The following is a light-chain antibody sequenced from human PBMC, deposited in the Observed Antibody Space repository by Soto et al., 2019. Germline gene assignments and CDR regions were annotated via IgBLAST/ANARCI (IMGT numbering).Light chain of an antibody. Sequence: EIVLTQSPATLSLSPGERATLSCRASQSVSSYLAWYQQKPGQAPRLLIYDASNRATGIPARFSGSGSVTDFTLTISSLEPEDFAFYYCQQRSNWPLTFGGGTKVEIK. CDR2: DAS. V-gene: IGKV3-11*01. CDR3: QQRSNWPLT. CDR1: QSVSSY. J-gene: IGKJ4*01.